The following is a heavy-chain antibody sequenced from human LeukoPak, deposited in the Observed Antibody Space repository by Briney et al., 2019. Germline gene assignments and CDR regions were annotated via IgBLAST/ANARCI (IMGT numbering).Heavy chain of an antibody. Sequence: PGGSLRLSCAASGFTFSSYWMSCVRQAPGKGLEWVANIKQDGSEKYYVDSVKGRFTISRDNAKNSLYLQMNSLRAEDTAVYYCARDIVVVVAATNHFDYWGQGTLVTVSS. CDR3: ARDIVVVVAATNHFDY. D-gene: IGHD2-15*01. CDR2: IKQDGSEK. CDR1: GFTFSSYW. J-gene: IGHJ4*02. V-gene: IGHV3-7*01.